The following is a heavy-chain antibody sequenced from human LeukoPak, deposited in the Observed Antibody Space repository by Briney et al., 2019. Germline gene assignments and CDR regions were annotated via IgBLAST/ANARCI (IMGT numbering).Heavy chain of an antibody. D-gene: IGHD5-12*01. CDR3: ARGGGISGYALAYFDY. CDR1: GGSISSYY. V-gene: IGHV4-4*07. J-gene: IGHJ4*02. CDR2: IYTSGST. Sequence: SETLSLTCTVSGGSISSYYWSWIRQPAGKGLEWIGRIYTSGSTNYNPSLRSRVTMSVDTSNNQFSLKLSSVTAADTAVYYCARGGGISGYALAYFDYWGQGTLVTVSS.